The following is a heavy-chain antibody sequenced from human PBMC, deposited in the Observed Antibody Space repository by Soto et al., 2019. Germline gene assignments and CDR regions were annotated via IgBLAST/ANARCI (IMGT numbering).Heavy chain of an antibody. Sequence: SLTLSCAASGFTFSSYSMNWVRQAQGKGLEWVSSISSSSSYIYYADSVKGRFTISRDNAKNSLYLQMNSLRAEDTAVYYCARDRIGSSWPIHFDYWGQGTLVTVSS. CDR1: GFTFSSYS. D-gene: IGHD6-13*01. V-gene: IGHV3-21*01. J-gene: IGHJ4*02. CDR2: ISSSSSYI. CDR3: ARDRIGSSWPIHFDY.